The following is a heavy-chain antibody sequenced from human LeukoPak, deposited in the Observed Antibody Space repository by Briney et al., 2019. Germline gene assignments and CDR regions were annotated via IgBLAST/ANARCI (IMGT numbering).Heavy chain of an antibody. CDR3: ARDLRIPSPSDAFDI. V-gene: IGHV1-46*01. CDR1: GYTFTSYY. Sequence: GASVKVSCKASGYTFTSYYMHWVRQAPAQGLEWMGIINPSGGSTSYAQKFQGRVTMTRDTSTSTVYMELSSLRSEDTAVYYCARDLRIPSPSDAFDIWGQGTMVTVSS. J-gene: IGHJ3*02. CDR2: INPSGGST. D-gene: IGHD2-15*01.